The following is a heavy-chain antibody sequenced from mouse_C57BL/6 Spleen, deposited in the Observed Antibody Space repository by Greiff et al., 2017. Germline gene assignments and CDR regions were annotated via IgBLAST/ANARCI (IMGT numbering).Heavy chain of an antibody. CDR1: GFNIKDDY. J-gene: IGHJ1*03. CDR3: TTNYGSSYWYFDV. D-gene: IGHD1-1*01. V-gene: IGHV14-4*01. CDR2: IDPENGDT. Sequence: VQLQQSGAELVRPGASVKLSCTASGFNIKDDYMHWVKQRPEQGLEWIGWIDPENGDTEYASKFQGKATITADTSSNTAYLQLSSLTSEDTAVYYCTTNYGSSYWYFDVWGTGITVTVSS.